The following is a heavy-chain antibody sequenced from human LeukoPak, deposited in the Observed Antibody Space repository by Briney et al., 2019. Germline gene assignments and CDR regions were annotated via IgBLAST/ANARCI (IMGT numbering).Heavy chain of an antibody. CDR2: IYYSGST. CDR1: GGSISSGGYY. Sequence: NPSETLSLTCTVSGGSISSGGYYWSWIRQHPVKGLEWIGYIYYSGSTYYNPSLKSRVTISVDTSKNQFSLKLSSVTAADTAVYYCASHRYDYVWGTSNYSYFGVDVWGQGTTVTVSS. J-gene: IGHJ6*02. D-gene: IGHD3-16*01. V-gene: IGHV4-31*03. CDR3: ASHRYDYVWGTSNYSYFGVDV.